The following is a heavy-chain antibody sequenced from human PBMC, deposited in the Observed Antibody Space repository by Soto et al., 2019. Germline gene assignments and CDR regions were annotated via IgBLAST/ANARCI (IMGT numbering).Heavy chain of an antibody. Sequence: GGSLRLSCAASGLTFSSYTMNWVRQAPGKGLEWVSSISGSSIYIYYADSVKGRFTISRDNAKNSLYLQMNSLRAEDTAVYYCASNYYYDNSGYYGPAFAIWGQGTMVTVSS. CDR3: ASNYYYDNSGYYGPAFAI. CDR2: ISGSSIYI. V-gene: IGHV3-21*01. CDR1: GLTFSSYT. J-gene: IGHJ3*02. D-gene: IGHD3-22*01.